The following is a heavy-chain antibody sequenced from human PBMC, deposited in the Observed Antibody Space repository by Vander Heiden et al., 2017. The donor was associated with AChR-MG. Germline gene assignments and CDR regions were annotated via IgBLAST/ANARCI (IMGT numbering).Heavy chain of an antibody. J-gene: IGHJ6*02. V-gene: IGHV5-51*01. Sequence: EVQLVQSGAEVKKPGESLKISCTGSGYSFTSYWIGWVRQMPGKGLEWMGIIYPGDSDTRYSPSFQGQVTISADKSISTAYLQWSSLKASDTAMYYCARARIYCSSTSCSYYYYGMDVWGQGTTVTVSS. D-gene: IGHD2-2*01. CDR2: IYPGDSDT. CDR1: GYSFTSYW. CDR3: ARARIYCSSTSCSYYYYGMDV.